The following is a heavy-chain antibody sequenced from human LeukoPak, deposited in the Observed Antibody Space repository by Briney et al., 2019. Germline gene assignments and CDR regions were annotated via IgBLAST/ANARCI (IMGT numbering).Heavy chain of an antibody. Sequence: GGSLRLSCAAFGFTVRSNYISWVRQAPGKGLEWVSVIYSGGSTYYADSVKGRFTISRDNSKNTLYLQMKSLRAEDTAVYYCARYSSGWYRNYYFDYWGQGTQVTVSS. J-gene: IGHJ4*02. V-gene: IGHV3-53*01. CDR2: IYSGGST. CDR1: GFTVRSNY. CDR3: ARYSSGWYRNYYFDY. D-gene: IGHD6-19*01.